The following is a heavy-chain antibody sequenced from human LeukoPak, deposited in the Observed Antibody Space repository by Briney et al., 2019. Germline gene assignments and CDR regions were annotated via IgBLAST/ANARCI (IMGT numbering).Heavy chain of an antibody. Sequence: GGSLRLSCAASGFTFSSYWMNWARQAPGKGLEWVASINHNGNVNYYVDSVKGRFTISRDNAKNSLYLQMNSLRAEDTAVYYCARGAYYYEDWGQGTLVTVS. D-gene: IGHD3-22*01. J-gene: IGHJ4*02. V-gene: IGHV3-7*01. CDR2: INHNGNVN. CDR3: ARGAYYYED. CDR1: GFTFSSYW.